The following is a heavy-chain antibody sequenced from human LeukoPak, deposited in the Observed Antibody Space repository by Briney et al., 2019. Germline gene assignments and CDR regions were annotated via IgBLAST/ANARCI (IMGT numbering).Heavy chain of an antibody. CDR2: ISGSGGST. CDR3: AKEVRGSWYYYDSSGYPLDEY. CDR1: GFTFSSYA. V-gene: IGHV3-23*01. J-gene: IGHJ4*02. Sequence: GGSLRLSCAAYGFTFSSYAMSWVRQAPGKGLEWVSDISGSGGSTYYADSVKGRFTISRDNSKNTLYLQMNSLRAEDTAVYYCAKEVRGSWYYYDSSGYPLDEYWGQGTLVTVSS. D-gene: IGHD3-22*01.